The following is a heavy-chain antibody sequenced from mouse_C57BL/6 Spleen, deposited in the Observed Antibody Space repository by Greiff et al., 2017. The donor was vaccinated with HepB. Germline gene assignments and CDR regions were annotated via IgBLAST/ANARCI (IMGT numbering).Heavy chain of an antibody. CDR2: INPSNGGT. V-gene: IGHV1-53*01. CDR3: AREGYDVAMDY. J-gene: IGHJ4*01. Sequence: QAQLKQPGTELVKPGASVKLSCKASGYTFTSYWMHWVKQRPGQGLEWIGNINPSNGGTNYNEKFKSKATLTVDKSSSTAYMQLSSLTSEDSAVYYCAREGYDVAMDYWGQGTSVTVSS. D-gene: IGHD2-2*01. CDR1: GYTFTSYW.